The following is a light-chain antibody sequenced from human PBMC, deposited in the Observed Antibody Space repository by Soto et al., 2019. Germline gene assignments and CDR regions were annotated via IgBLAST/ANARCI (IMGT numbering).Light chain of an antibody. V-gene: IGLV2-11*01. J-gene: IGLJ1*01. CDR1: SSDVGGYNY. Sequence: QSVLTQPRSVSGSPGQSVTISCTGTSSDVGGYNYVSWYQQHPGKAPKLMIYDVSKRPSGVPDRLSGSKSGNTASLTISGLQAEDEADYYCCSYAGSYTFPYVFGTGTKVTVL. CDR2: DVS. CDR3: CSYAGSYTFPYV.